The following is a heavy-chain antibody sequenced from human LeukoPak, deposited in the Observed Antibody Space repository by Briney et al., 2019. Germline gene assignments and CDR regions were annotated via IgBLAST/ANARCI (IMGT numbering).Heavy chain of an antibody. D-gene: IGHD1-26*01. Sequence: PGGSLRLSCAASGFTFSSYAMTWVRQAPGKGLEWVSGIAGSGGSTFYADSVKGRFTISRDNSKKELYLQMNSLRAEDTAVYYCAKDAGPRGTYSGLFDYWGQGTLVTVSS. CDR3: AKDAGPRGTYSGLFDY. J-gene: IGHJ4*02. V-gene: IGHV3-23*01. CDR1: GFTFSSYA. CDR2: IAGSGGST.